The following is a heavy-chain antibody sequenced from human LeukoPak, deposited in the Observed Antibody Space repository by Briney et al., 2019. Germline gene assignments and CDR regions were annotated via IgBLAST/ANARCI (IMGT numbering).Heavy chain of an antibody. D-gene: IGHD2-2*01. J-gene: IGHJ6*03. V-gene: IGHV3-23*01. Sequence: GGSLRLSCAASGCTFSSYAMSWVRQAPWKGLEWVSAISGSGGSTYYADSVKGRFTISRDNSKNTLYLQMNSLRAEDTAVYYCAKVGCSSSSCYILYYYYYMDVWGKGTTVTVSS. CDR2: ISGSGGST. CDR3: AKVGCSSSSCYILYYYYYMDV. CDR1: GCTFSSYA.